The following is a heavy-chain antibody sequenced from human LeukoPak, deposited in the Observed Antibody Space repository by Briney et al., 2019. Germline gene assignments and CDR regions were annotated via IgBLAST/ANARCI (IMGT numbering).Heavy chain of an antibody. J-gene: IGHJ4*02. D-gene: IGHD3-22*01. V-gene: IGHV3-23*01. CDR2: ISGSGGST. CDR3: AKHLNYYDSSGTRRNFDY. CDR1: GFTFSSYS. Sequence: GGSLRLSCAASGFTFSSYSMNWVRQAPGKGLEWVSAISGSGGSTYYADSVKGRFTISRDNSKNTLYLQMNSLRAEDTAVYYCAKHLNYYDSSGTRRNFDYWGQGTLVTVSS.